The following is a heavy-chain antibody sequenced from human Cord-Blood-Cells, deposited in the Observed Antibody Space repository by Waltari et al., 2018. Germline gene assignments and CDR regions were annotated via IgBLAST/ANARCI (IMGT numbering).Heavy chain of an antibody. Sequence: GSTNYNPSLKSRVTISVDTSKNQFSLQLSSVTAADTAVYYCARGDCGGDCYIPYYYYYGMDVWGQGTTVTVSS. CDR3: ARGDCGGDCYIPYYYYYGMDV. V-gene: IGHV4-34*01. CDR2: GST. J-gene: IGHJ6*02. D-gene: IGHD2-21*01.